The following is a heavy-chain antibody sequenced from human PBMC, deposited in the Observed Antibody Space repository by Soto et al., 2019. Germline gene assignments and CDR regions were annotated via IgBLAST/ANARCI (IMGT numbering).Heavy chain of an antibody. J-gene: IGHJ2*01. CDR2: IIPILDIA. CDR1: GGTFSSYI. Sequence: QVQLVQSGAEVKKPGSSVKVSCEASGGTFSSYIISWVRQAPGQGLEWMGRIIPILDIANYAQKFQGRVTITADKSTSTAYMELSSLRSEDTAMYYCARDFRIPPDDYGDYEGPGYFDLWGRGTLVTVSS. D-gene: IGHD4-17*01. V-gene: IGHV1-69*08. CDR3: ARDFRIPPDDYGDYEGPGYFDL.